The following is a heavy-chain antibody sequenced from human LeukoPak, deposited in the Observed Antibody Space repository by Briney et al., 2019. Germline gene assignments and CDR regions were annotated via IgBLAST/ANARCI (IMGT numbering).Heavy chain of an antibody. J-gene: IGHJ5*02. V-gene: IGHV1-18*01. CDR2: ISAYNGNT. D-gene: IGHD3-16*02. CDR1: GYTFTSYG. Sequence: GASVKVSCKASGYTFTSYGISWVRQAPGQGLEWMGWISAYNGNTNYAQKLQGRVTMTTDTSTSTAYMELRSLRSDDTAVYYCARDSTITFGGVIAAVSWFDPWGQGTLVTVSS. CDR3: ARDSTITFGGVIAAVSWFDP.